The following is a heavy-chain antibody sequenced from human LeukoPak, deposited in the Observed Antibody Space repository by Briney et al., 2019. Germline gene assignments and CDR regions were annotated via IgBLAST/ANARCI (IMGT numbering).Heavy chain of an antibody. CDR2: IRYDGSNK. Sequence: GGSLRLSCAASGFTFSSYGMHWVRQAPGKGLEWVAFIRYDGSNKYYADSVKGRFTISRDNSKNTLYLQMNSLRAEDTAVYYCAKDRALELLGEYFQHWGQGTLVTVSS. CDR1: GFTFSSYG. CDR3: AKDRALELLGEYFQH. D-gene: IGHD1-26*01. V-gene: IGHV3-30*02. J-gene: IGHJ1*01.